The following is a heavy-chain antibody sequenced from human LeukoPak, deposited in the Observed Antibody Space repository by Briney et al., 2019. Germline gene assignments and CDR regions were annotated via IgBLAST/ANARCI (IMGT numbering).Heavy chain of an antibody. V-gene: IGHV3-30*02. CDR3: AKDANPYYYDSSGYQSCIDY. CDR2: IRYDGSNK. J-gene: IGHJ4*02. CDR1: GFTFSSYG. D-gene: IGHD3-22*01. Sequence: PGGSLRLSCAASGFTFSSYGMHWVRQAPGKGLEWVAFIRYDGSNKYYADSVKGRFTISRDNSKNTLYLQMNSLRAEDTAVYYCAKDANPYYYDSSGYQSCIDYWGQGTLATVSS.